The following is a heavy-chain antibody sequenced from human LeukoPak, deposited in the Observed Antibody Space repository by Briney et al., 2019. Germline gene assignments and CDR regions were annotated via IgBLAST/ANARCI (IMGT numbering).Heavy chain of an antibody. V-gene: IGHV3-33*08. CDR2: IWYDGSNK. CDR3: ARDLIVGATRGYYYGMDV. Sequence: PGGSLRLSCAASGFTFSSYAMSWVRQAPGKGLEWVAVIWYDGSNKYYADSVKGRFTISRDNSKNTLYLQMNSLRAEDTAVYYCARDLIVGATRGYYYGMDVWGQGTTVTVSS. CDR1: GFTFSSYA. D-gene: IGHD1-26*01. J-gene: IGHJ6*02.